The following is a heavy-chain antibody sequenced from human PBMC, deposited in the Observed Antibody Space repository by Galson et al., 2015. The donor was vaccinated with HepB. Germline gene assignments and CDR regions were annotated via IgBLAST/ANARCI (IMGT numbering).Heavy chain of an antibody. V-gene: IGHV1-69*02. CDR2: IIPILGIA. J-gene: IGHJ3*02. D-gene: IGHD3-22*01. CDR3: ARGIPYYYDSSGYYPVDGAFDI. Sequence: SVKVSCKASGGTFSSYTISWVRQAPGQGLEWMGRIIPILGIANYAQKFQGRVTITADKSTSTAYMELSSLRSEDTAVYYCARGIPYYYDSSGYYPVDGAFDIWAKGQWSPSLQ. CDR1: GGTFSSYT.